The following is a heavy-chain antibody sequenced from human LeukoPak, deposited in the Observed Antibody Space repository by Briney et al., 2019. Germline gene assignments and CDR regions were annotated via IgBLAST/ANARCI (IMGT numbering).Heavy chain of an antibody. CDR1: GFTFSDYS. CDR2: ISSSSPYI. J-gene: IGHJ4*02. CDR3: ARGHSGSSVDY. D-gene: IGHD3-10*01. V-gene: IGHV3-21*01. Sequence: PGGSLRLSCAASGFTFSDYSMNWVRQAPGKGLEWVASISSSSPYIYYTDSVKGPFTISRDNAKNSLYLQMNSLRAEDTAVYYCARGHSGSSVDYWGQGTLVTVSS.